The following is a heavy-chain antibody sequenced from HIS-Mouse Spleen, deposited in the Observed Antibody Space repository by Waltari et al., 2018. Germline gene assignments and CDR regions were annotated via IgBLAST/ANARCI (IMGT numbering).Heavy chain of an antibody. V-gene: IGHV3-21*01. Sequence: EVQLVESGGGLVKPGGSLRLSCAASGFTFSSYSMNWVRQAPGKGLEWVSSISSSSSYIYYADSVKGRFTISRDNSKNSLYLQMNSLSAEDTAVYYCARDGGLGNFDYWGQGTLVTVSS. CDR3: ARDGGLGNFDY. CDR2: ISSSSSYI. D-gene: IGHD7-27*01. CDR1: GFTFSSYS. J-gene: IGHJ4*02.